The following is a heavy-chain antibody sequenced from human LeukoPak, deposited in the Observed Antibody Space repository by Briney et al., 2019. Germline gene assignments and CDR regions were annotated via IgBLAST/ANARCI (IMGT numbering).Heavy chain of an antibody. J-gene: IGHJ4*02. CDR3: ARGLYGSDSY. V-gene: IGHV4-4*02. D-gene: IGHD6-19*01. CDR1: GASVSSSNW. CDR2: IHHSGST. Sequence: PSKTLSLTCAVSGASVSSSNWWIWVRQPPKKGLEWIGEIHHSGSTNYNPSLKSRVTMSVDTSKNQISLRLSSVTAADTAVYYCARGLYGSDSYWGQGNLVTVSS.